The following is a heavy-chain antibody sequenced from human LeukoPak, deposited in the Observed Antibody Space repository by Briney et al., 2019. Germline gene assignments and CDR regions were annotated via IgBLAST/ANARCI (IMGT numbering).Heavy chain of an antibody. V-gene: IGHV4-34*01. CDR1: GGSFSGYH. D-gene: IGHD4-23*01. J-gene: IGHJ4*02. CDR3: AREPRTLSGNSGFDY. CDR2: INHSGST. Sequence: SETLSLTCAVYGGSFSGYHWSWIRQPPGKGLEWIGEINHSGSTNYNPSLKSRVTISVDTSKNQFSLKLSSVTAADTAVYYCAREPRTLSGNSGFDYWGQGTLVTVSS.